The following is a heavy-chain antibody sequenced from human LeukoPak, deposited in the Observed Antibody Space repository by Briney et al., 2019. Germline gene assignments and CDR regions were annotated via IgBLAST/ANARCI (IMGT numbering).Heavy chain of an antibody. Sequence: GRSLRLSCAASGFTFSSYGTHWVRQAPGKGLGWVAVISYDGSNQYYADSVKGRFTISRDNSKNTLYLQMNSLRAEDTAVYYCAKDLALPWKPKYYYYYGMDVWGQGTTVTVSS. CDR2: ISYDGSNQ. J-gene: IGHJ6*02. V-gene: IGHV3-30*18. CDR3: AKDLALPWKPKYYYYYGMDV. CDR1: GFTFSSYG. D-gene: IGHD1-1*01.